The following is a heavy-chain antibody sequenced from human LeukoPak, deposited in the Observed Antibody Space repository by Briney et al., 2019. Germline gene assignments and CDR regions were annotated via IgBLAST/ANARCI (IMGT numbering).Heavy chain of an antibody. CDR1: GSTFSSYG. V-gene: IGHV3-48*04. J-gene: IGHJ5*02. CDR3: AREHGYCSSTSCYGFDP. CDR2: ISSSSSTI. Sequence: GGSLRLSCAASGSTFSSYGMHWVRQAPGKGLEWVSYISSSSSTIYYADSVKGLFTISRDNAKNSLYLQMNSLRAEDTAVYYCAREHGYCSSTSCYGFDPWGQGTLVTVSS. D-gene: IGHD2-2*01.